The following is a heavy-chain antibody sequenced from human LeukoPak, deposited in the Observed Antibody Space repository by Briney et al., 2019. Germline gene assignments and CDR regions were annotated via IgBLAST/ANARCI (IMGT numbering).Heavy chain of an antibody. V-gene: IGHV4-59*01. J-gene: IGHJ5*02. Sequence: SETLSLTCTVSGGSISSYYWSWIRQPPGKGLEWIGYIYYSGSTNYNPSLKSRVTISVDTPKNQFSLQLSSVTAADTAVYYCAREHVLLWFGEFHNWFDPWGQGTLVTVSS. CDR3: AREHVLLWFGEFHNWFDP. CDR1: GGSISSYY. CDR2: IYYSGST. D-gene: IGHD3-10*01.